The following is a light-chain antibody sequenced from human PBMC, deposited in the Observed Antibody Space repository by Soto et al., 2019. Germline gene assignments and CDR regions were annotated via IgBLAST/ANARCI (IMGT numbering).Light chain of an antibody. Sequence: DIQMTQSPSSLSVSIGDSITITCRASQNIGTSLNWYQMKLGRAPKLLIYSAATLQSGAPSRFSGGGSGTDFTLTINNLQPDDFATYSSQQSYKAPYSVGLGTMLEIK. CDR3: QQSYKAPYS. CDR2: SAA. CDR1: QNIGTS. J-gene: IGKJ2*01. V-gene: IGKV1-39*01.